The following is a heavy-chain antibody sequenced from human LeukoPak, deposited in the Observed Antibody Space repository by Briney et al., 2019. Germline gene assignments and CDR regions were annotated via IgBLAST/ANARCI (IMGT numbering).Heavy chain of an antibody. J-gene: IGHJ4*02. D-gene: IGHD2-2*01. Sequence: PVKVSCKASGGTFSSYAISWVRQAPGQGLEWMGGIIPIFGTANYAQKFQGRVTITADKSTSTAYMELSSLRSEDTAVYYCARRYCSSTSCYAGMGLPFDYWGQGTLVTVSS. CDR1: GGTFSSYA. CDR3: ARRYCSSTSCYAGMGLPFDY. V-gene: IGHV1-69*06. CDR2: IIPIFGTA.